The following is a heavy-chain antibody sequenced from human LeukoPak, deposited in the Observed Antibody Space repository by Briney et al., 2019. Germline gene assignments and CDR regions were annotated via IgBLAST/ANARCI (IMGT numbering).Heavy chain of an antibody. CDR3: ARDGEFCASNNCPPDYHYYYMDV. CDR1: GFTFRSYT. J-gene: IGHJ6*03. D-gene: IGHD2-2*01. Sequence: GGSLRLSCAASGFTFRSYTMTWVRQTPGKGLQWVSAISSSGAYIDFAASLKGRFTVSRDNAKNSLYLQMNSLRGDDTAVYYCARDGEFCASNNCPPDYHYYYMDVWGRGTTVTVSS. CDR2: ISSSGAYI. V-gene: IGHV3-21*01.